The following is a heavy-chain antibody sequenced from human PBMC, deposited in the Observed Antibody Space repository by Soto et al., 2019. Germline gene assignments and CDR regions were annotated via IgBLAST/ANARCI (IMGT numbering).Heavy chain of an antibody. CDR3: ARKGPPRDAFDI. J-gene: IGHJ3*02. Sequence: EVQLLESGGGLVQPGGSRRLSCAASGFTFSSYAMSWVRQTPGKGLEWVSGVLGGGGSTFYADSVKGRFTISRDNSKNMLYVQMNSLRAEDTAIYYCARKGPPRDAFDIWGQGTMVTVSS. CDR2: VLGGGGST. CDR1: GFTFSSYA. V-gene: IGHV3-23*01.